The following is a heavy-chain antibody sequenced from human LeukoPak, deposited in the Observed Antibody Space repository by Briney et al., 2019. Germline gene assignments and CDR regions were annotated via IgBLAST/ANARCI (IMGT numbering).Heavy chain of an antibody. D-gene: IGHD2-21*01. CDR3: AKTVVVITFCFDS. V-gene: IGHV3-23*01. CDR1: GFTFSTSA. Sequence: GSLRLSCVVSGFTFSTSAMSWVRQAPGKGLEWVSGKSGGSTYYADSVKGRFTSSRDNSKNTLYLQMNSLRAEDTAIYYCAKTVVVITFCFDSWGQGSLVTVSS. CDR2: KSGGST. J-gene: IGHJ4*02.